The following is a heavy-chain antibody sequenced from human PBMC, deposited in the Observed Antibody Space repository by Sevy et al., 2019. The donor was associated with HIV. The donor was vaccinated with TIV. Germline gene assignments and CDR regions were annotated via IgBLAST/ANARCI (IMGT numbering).Heavy chain of an antibody. Sequence: SETLSLTCTVSGGSISSYYWSWIRQPPGKGLEWIGYIYYSGSTNYNPSLKSRVTISVDTSKNQFSLKLSSVTAADTAVYYCARDYLRGGRWNAFDIWGQGTMVTVSS. CDR3: ARDYLRGGRWNAFDI. CDR1: GGSISSYY. V-gene: IGHV4-59*01. D-gene: IGHD3-16*01. CDR2: IYYSGST. J-gene: IGHJ3*02.